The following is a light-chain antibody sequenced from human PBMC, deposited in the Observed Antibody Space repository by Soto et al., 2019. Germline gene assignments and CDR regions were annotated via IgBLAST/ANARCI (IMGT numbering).Light chain of an antibody. Sequence: EIVLTQSPATLSLSPGERATLSCRASQSVDTYLAWYQQKPGQVPRLLIFDASNRATGIPARFSGSGSGTDFTLTISSLEPEDSAVYYCQQRSNWPPLVTFGGGTKVEIK. V-gene: IGKV3-11*01. CDR2: DAS. CDR1: QSVDTY. J-gene: IGKJ4*01. CDR3: QQRSNWPPLVT.